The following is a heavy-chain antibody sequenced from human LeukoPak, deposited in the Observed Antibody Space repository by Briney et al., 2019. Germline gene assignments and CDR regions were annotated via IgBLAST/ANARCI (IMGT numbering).Heavy chain of an antibody. J-gene: IGHJ4*02. CDR2: ISYDGSNK. V-gene: IGHV3-30*18. CDR3: AKGIGEVRPHFGFDY. D-gene: IGHD3-10*01. CDR1: GFTFSSYG. Sequence: PGRSLRLSCAASGFTFSSYGMHWVRQAPGKGLEWVAVISYDGSNKYYADSVKGRFTISRDNSKNTLYLQVNSLRAEDTAVYYCAKGIGEVRPHFGFDYWGQGTLVTVSS.